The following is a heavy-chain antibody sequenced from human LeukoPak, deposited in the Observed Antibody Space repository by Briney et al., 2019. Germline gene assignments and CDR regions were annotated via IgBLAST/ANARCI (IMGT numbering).Heavy chain of an antibody. D-gene: IGHD2/OR15-2a*01. CDR3: AGGRIAPDLYYFDY. V-gene: IGHV4-34*01. J-gene: IGHJ4*02. CDR1: GGSFSGYY. CDR2: INHSGST. Sequence: PSETLSLTCAVYGGSFSGYYWSWIRQPPGKGLEWIGEINHSGSTNYNPSLKSRVTISVDTSKNQFSLKLSSVTAADTAVYYCAGGRIAPDLYYFDYWGQETLVTVSS.